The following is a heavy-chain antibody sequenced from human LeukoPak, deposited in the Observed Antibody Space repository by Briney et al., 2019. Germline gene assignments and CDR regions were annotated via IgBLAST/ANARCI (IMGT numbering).Heavy chain of an antibody. CDR1: GFTFSSYN. Sequence: GGSLRLSCAASGFTFSSYNMNWVRQAPGKGLEWVSYISSSSRTIYYADSVKGRFTISRDNSKNTLYLQMNSLRAEDTAVYYCARVYPISGAFDIWGQGTMVTVSS. J-gene: IGHJ3*02. D-gene: IGHD2-2*01. CDR3: ARVYPISGAFDI. CDR2: ISSSSRTI. V-gene: IGHV3-48*01.